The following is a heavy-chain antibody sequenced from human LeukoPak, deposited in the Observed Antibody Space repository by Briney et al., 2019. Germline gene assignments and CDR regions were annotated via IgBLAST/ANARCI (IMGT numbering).Heavy chain of an antibody. CDR1: GFTFSSYS. CDR2: ISSSSSYI. J-gene: IGHJ5*02. CDR3: ARDPTIFGVVIVENWFDP. V-gene: IGHV3-21*01. Sequence: GGSLGLSCAASGFTFSSYSMNWVRQAPGKGLEWVSSISSSSSYIYYADSVKGRFTISRDNAKNSLYLQMNSLRAEDTAVYYCARDPTIFGVVIVENWFDPWGQGTLVTVSS. D-gene: IGHD3-3*01.